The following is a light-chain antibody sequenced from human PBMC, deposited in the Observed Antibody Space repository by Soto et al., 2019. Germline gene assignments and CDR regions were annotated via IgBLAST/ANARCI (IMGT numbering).Light chain of an antibody. CDR3: QHRSDWYT. Sequence: EIVLTQSPATLSLSPGERATLSCRASQSLSTYLAWYQQKPGQAPRLLVYGASNRATDIPTRFSGSGSGTDFTLTISSLEPEDSAIYYCQHRSDWYTFGQGTKLEIK. J-gene: IGKJ2*01. V-gene: IGKV3-11*01. CDR1: QSLSTY. CDR2: GAS.